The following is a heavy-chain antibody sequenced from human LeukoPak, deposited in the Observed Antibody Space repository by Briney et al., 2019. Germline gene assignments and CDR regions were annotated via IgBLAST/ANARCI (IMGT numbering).Heavy chain of an antibody. V-gene: IGHV1-2*02. D-gene: IGHD3-9*01. J-gene: IGHJ4*02. CDR1: GYTFTGYF. CDR2: INPNTGGT. Sequence: ASVRVSFTASGYTFTGYFMHWVRQAPGQGLDWMGWINPNTGGTKYAQKFQGRVTMTRDTSIGTAYMELSTVTSDDTAVYFCARVHATGYFSLDLGYWGQGTLVTVSS. CDR3: ARVHATGYFSLDLGY.